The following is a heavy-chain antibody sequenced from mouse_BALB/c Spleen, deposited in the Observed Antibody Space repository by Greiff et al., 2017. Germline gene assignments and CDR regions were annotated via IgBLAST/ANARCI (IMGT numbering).Heavy chain of an antibody. V-gene: IGHV2-6-2*01. J-gene: IGHJ2*01. D-gene: IGHD6-1*01. CDR3: ARHALYCNYFDY. CDR1: GFSLTSYG. Sequence: VQLQESGPDLVAPSQSLSITCTVSGFSLTSYGVHWVRQPPGKGLEWLVVIWSDGSTTYNSALKSRLSISKDNSKSQVFLKMNSLQTDDTAMYYCARHALYCNYFDYWGQGTTLTVSS. CDR2: IWSDGST.